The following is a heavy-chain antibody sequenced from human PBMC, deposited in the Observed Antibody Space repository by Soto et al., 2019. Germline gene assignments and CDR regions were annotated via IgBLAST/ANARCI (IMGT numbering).Heavy chain of an antibody. D-gene: IGHD3-10*01. Sequence: VKRPGSSVKVSCKASGDTFNFYSINWVRQAPGLGLEWMGRVNPILSMSNYAQRFQGRVTXTAEKSTSTAYMELSGLRSEDTAIYYCATSYGSGYRAFDFWGQGALVTVSS. J-gene: IGHJ4*02. CDR1: GDTFNFYS. CDR3: ATSYGSGYRAFDF. CDR2: VNPILSMS. V-gene: IGHV1-69*02.